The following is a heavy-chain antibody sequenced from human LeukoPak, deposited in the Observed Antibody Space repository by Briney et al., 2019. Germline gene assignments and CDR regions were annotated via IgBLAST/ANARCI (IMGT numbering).Heavy chain of an antibody. Sequence: SETLSLTCTVSGGSISSSSDYWGWIRQPPGRGLEWIATIYYIGSTYYNPSLKSRVTISIDTSKNQFSLNLRSVTATDTAVYYCTRGFCSGDSCYRAPVVSWGQGTLVTVSS. D-gene: IGHD2-15*01. CDR3: TRGFCSGDSCYRAPVVS. CDR1: GGSISSSSDY. CDR2: IYYIGST. V-gene: IGHV4-39*07. J-gene: IGHJ5*02.